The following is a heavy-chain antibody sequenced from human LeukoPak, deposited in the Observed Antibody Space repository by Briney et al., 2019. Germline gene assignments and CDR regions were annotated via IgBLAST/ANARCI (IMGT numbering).Heavy chain of an antibody. CDR3: ARSVFHLGYFDWSLHYWYFDL. CDR1: GYTFTSYY. V-gene: IGHV1-46*01. CDR2: INPSGGST. J-gene: IGHJ2*01. Sequence: GASVKVSCKASGYTFTSYYMHWVRQAPGQGLEWMGIINPSGGSTSYAQKFQGRVTMTRDTSTSTVYMELSSLRSEDTAVYYCARSVFHLGYFDWSLHYWYFDLWGRGTLVTVSS. D-gene: IGHD3-9*01.